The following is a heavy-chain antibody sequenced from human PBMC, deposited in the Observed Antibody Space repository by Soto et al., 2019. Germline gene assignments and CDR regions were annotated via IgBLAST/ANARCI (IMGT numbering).Heavy chain of an antibody. Sequence: GGSLRLSCAASGFTFSSYSMNWVRQAPGKGLEWVSSISSSSSYIYYADSVKGRFTISRDNAKNSLYLQMNSLRAEDTAVYYCAREFNFDEMFLKGYYYGMDVWGQGTTVTVSS. CDR2: ISSSSSYI. V-gene: IGHV3-21*01. J-gene: IGHJ6*02. CDR3: AREFNFDEMFLKGYYYGMDV. CDR1: GFTFSSYS. D-gene: IGHD3-9*01.